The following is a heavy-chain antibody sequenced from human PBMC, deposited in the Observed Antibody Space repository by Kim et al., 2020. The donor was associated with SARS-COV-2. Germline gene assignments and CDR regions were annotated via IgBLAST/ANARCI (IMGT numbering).Heavy chain of an antibody. V-gene: IGHV4-4*07. CDR3: ARDGSNWPFDY. D-gene: IGHD2-8*01. CDR2: T. J-gene: IGHJ4*02. Sequence: TNSNPSLKSRVPMSVDTSKKQFSLKLSSVTAADTAVYYCARDGSNWPFDYWGQGTLVTVSS.